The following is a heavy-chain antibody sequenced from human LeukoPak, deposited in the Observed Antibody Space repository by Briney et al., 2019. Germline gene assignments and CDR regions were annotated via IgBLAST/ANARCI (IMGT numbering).Heavy chain of an antibody. D-gene: IGHD5-18*01. Sequence: GGSLRLSCAASGFTFSIYGMSWVRQAPGRGLEWVSAMSGSGGSTYYADSVKGRFTISRDNSKNTLYLQMNSLRAEDTAVYYCAKDLGYSYGFFDYWGQGTLVTVSS. CDR1: GFTFSIYG. V-gene: IGHV3-23*01. J-gene: IGHJ4*02. CDR2: MSGSGGST. CDR3: AKDLGYSYGFFDY.